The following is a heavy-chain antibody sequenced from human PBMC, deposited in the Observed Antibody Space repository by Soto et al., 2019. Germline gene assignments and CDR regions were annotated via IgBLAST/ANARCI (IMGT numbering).Heavy chain of an antibody. V-gene: IGHV1-18*01. CDR1: GYTFTSYG. CDR3: ARGNWNAWAYDAFDI. J-gene: IGHJ3*02. Sequence: QVQLVQSGAEVKKPGASVKVSCKASGYTFTSYGISWVRQAPGQGLEWMGWISAYNGNTNYAQKLQGRVTMTTDTSTSKGYMELRSLRSDDTAVDYCARGNWNAWAYDAFDIWGQGTMVTVSS. D-gene: IGHD1-1*01. CDR2: ISAYNGNT.